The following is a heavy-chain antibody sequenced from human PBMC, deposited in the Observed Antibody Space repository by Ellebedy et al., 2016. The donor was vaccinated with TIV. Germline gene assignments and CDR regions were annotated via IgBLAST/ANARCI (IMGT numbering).Heavy chain of an antibody. CDR1: GFNFGSYG. Sequence: PGGSLRLSCVASGFNFGSYGMHWVRQTPGEGLEWVAVIWFDGSNKHYADSVKGRFTISRDNSKNTLYLQMNSLRAEDTAVYYCARDKNTGYIDYWGQGALVTVSS. V-gene: IGHV3-33*01. D-gene: IGHD2-8*02. J-gene: IGHJ4*02. CDR3: ARDKNTGYIDY. CDR2: IWFDGSNK.